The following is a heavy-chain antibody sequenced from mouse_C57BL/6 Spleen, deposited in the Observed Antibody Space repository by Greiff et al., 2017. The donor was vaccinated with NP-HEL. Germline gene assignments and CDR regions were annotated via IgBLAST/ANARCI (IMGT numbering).Heavy chain of an antibody. D-gene: IGHD3-2*02. V-gene: IGHV5-9-1*02. CDR1: GFTFSSYA. Sequence: EVKLMESGEGLVKPGGSLKLSCAASGFTFSSYAMSWVRQTPEKRLEWVAYISSGGDYIYYADTVKGRFTISRDNARNTLYLQMSRLKSEDTAMYYCTREALRPHIYFDYWGQGTTLTVSS. CDR3: TREALRPHIYFDY. J-gene: IGHJ2*01. CDR2: ISSGGDYI.